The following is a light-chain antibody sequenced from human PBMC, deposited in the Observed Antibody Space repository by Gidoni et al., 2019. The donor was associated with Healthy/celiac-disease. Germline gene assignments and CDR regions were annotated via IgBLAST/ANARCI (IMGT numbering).Light chain of an antibody. CDR2: AGS. J-gene: IGLJ2*01. CDR3: SSYTSSSTLHVV. V-gene: IGLV2-14*01. CDR1: SSDVGGYNY. Sequence: QSALTQPASVSGSPGQSNTISCTGTSSDVGGYNYVSWYQQHPGKAPKLMIYAGSNRPSGVSNRFSGSKSGTTASLTISGLQAEDEADYSCSSYTSSSTLHVVFGGGTKLTVL.